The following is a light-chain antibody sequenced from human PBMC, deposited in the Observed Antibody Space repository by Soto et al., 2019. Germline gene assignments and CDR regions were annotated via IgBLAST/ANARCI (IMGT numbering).Light chain of an antibody. Sequence: QSALTQSPSASGSPGQSVTISCTGTSSDIGGYNSVSWYQQHPGKAPKVMIYDVTKRPSGVPDRFSGSTSGTSASLVIRGLQSEDEADYYCAAWNDILNGYVFGGGTRSPS. CDR1: SSDIGGYNS. J-gene: IGLJ1*01. V-gene: IGLV2-8*01. CDR3: AAWNDILNGYV. CDR2: DVT.